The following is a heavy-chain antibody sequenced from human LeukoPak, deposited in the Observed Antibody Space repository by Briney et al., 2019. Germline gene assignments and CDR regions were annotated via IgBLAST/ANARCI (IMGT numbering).Heavy chain of an antibody. CDR3: ARTLDSRRYIVRRPYSMDV. Sequence: PSETLSLTCTVSGDSISSGGYNWSWIRQYPGKGLEWIGFLYYTGSTYYNPSLKRRVSISKDTSKNQFSLKLSSVTAADTAVYYCARTLDSRRYIVRRPYSMDVWGQGTTVTVSS. CDR2: LYYTGST. CDR1: GDSISSGGYN. J-gene: IGHJ6*02. V-gene: IGHV4-31*03. D-gene: IGHD3-22*01.